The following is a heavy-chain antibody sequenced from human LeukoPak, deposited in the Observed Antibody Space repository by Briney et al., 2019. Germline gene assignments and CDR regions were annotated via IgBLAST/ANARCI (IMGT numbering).Heavy chain of an antibody. D-gene: IGHD2-15*01. Sequence: GGSLRLSCAASGFTVSSNYMSWVRQAPGKGLEWVSVIYSGGSTYYADSVKGRFTISRDNSKNTLYLQMNSLRAEDTAVYHCARADTTLKYCSGGSCPMHYWGQGTLVTVSS. CDR1: GFTVSSNY. J-gene: IGHJ4*02. CDR2: IYSGGST. CDR3: ARADTTLKYCSGGSCPMHY. V-gene: IGHV3-53*01.